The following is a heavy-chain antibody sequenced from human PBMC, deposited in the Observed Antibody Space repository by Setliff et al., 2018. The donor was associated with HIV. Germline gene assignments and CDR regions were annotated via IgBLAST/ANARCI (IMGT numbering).Heavy chain of an antibody. D-gene: IGHD3-10*01. CDR3: ARGSSGFRSGSYYNTFIDY. CDR2: INAGNGNT. V-gene: IGHV1-3*01. Sequence: ASVKVSCKASGYTFTSYAMHWVRQAPGQRLEWMGWINAGNGNTKYSQKFQGRVTITRDTSASTAYMELSSLRSEDTAVYYCARGSSGFRSGSYYNTFIDYWGQGTLVTVSS. J-gene: IGHJ4*02. CDR1: GYTFTSYA.